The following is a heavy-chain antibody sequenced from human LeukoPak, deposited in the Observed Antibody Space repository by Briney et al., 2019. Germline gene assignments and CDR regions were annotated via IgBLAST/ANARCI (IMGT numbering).Heavy chain of an antibody. CDR1: GFTFSSCA. D-gene: IGHD6-6*01. J-gene: IGHJ6*03. CDR2: ISYDGSNK. CDR3: ARDSPSRDSSDYMDV. V-gene: IGHV3-30*01. Sequence: PGRSLRLSCVASGFTFSSCAMHWVRQAPGKGLEWVAVISYDGSNKNYVDSVKGRFTISRDNSKNTLYLQMNSLRAEDTAVYYCARDSPSRDSSDYMDVWGKGTTVTVSS.